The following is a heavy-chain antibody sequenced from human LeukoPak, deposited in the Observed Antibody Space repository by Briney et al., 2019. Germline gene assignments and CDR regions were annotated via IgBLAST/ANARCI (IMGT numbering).Heavy chain of an antibody. D-gene: IGHD6-13*01. V-gene: IGHV3-23*01. Sequence: PGGSLRLSCAASGFTFNSYAMSWVRQAPGKGLERVSGISSGGNTYYADSVKGRFTISRDNSENTLNLQMNSLRAEDTAIYYCAKARAGDITAAFNYWGQGTLVTVSS. CDR1: GFTFNSYA. J-gene: IGHJ4*02. CDR2: ISSGGNT. CDR3: AKARAGDITAAFNY.